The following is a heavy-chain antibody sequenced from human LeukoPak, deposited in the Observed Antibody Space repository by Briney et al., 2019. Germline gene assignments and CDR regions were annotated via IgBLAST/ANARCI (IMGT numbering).Heavy chain of an antibody. Sequence: SETLSVTCTESGGSISSDDYYWNWIRQPAGRGLEWIGRIYITGNTMYNPSLESRVRMSIDTSKNQVSLTVKSVTAADTAVYYCARGGTLFTFFDSWGQGTLVTVSS. J-gene: IGHJ4*02. CDR2: IYITGNT. CDR3: ARGGTLFTFFDS. V-gene: IGHV4-61*02. CDR1: GGSISSDDYY.